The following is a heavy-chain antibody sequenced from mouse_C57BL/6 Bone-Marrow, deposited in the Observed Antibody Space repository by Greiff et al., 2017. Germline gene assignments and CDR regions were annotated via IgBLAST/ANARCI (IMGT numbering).Heavy chain of an antibody. Sequence: QVQLKQSGAELVRPGTSVKLSCKASGYTFTNYWIGWAKQRPGHGLEWIGDIFPGGGYTNYNEKFKGKATLTADKSSSTAYMQVSSLTSEDSAIYYCARLGNYDTDYWGQGTSLTVSS. J-gene: IGHJ2*02. V-gene: IGHV1-63*01. CDR1: GYTFTNYW. CDR2: IFPGGGYT. D-gene: IGHD2-1*01. CDR3: ARLGNYDTDY.